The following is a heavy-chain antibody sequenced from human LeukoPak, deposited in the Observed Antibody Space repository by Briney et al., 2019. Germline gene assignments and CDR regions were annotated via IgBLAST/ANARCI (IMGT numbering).Heavy chain of an antibody. D-gene: IGHD3-9*01. CDR1: GFTFSSYA. J-gene: IGHJ4*02. V-gene: IGHV3-64*01. Sequence: GGSLRLSCAASGFTFSSYAMHWVRQAPGKGLEYVSAISSNGGSTYYANSVKGRFTISRDNSENTLYLQMGSLRAEDMAVYYCARGSVGYDILTGYYNAYYFDYWGQGTLVTVSS. CDR3: ARGSVGYDILTGYYNAYYFDY. CDR2: ISSNGGST.